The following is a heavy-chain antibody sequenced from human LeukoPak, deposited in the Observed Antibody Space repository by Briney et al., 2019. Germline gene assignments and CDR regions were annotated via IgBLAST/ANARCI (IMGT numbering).Heavy chain of an antibody. CDR2: IYYSGST. J-gene: IGHJ6*02. CDR3: ARAVAVGTYYYYYGMDV. D-gene: IGHD6-19*01. CDR1: GGSISSYY. Sequence: SETLSLTCTVSGGSISSYYWSLIRQPPGKGLEWIGYIYYSGSTNYNPSLKSRVTISVDTSKNQFSLKLSSVTAADTAVYYCARAVAVGTYYYYYGMDVWGQGATVTVSS. V-gene: IGHV4-59*01.